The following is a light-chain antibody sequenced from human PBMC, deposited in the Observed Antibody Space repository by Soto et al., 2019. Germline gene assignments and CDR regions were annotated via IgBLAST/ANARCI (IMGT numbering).Light chain of an antibody. V-gene: IGKV1-6*02. CDR3: LQDFNYPRT. CDR2: AAS. Sequence: AIQMTQSPSSLSASVGDRVTITCRASQDIRNDLGWYQQKPGKAPKILINAASRLQGGVPSRFSGRGSGTDFPLTISSLQPEDFATYYCLQDFNYPRTFGQGTKVEVK. CDR1: QDIRND. J-gene: IGKJ1*01.